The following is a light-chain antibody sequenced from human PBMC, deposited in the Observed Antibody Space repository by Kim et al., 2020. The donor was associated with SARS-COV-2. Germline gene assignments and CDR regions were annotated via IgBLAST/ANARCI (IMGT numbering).Light chain of an antibody. V-gene: IGLV3-19*01. Sequence: LGQTARITCKEATRRTNNPTGYHRRPGQAPVLVIYDETTRPSGIPDRFSASSSGNTASWTITGVQAEDEADYSCNSRESSGNSYFFGTGTKVTVL. CDR3: NSRESSGNSYF. CDR1: TRRTNN. CDR2: DET. J-gene: IGLJ1*01.